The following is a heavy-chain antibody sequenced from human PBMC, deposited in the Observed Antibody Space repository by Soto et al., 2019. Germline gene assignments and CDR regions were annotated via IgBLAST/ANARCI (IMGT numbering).Heavy chain of an antibody. Sequence: QVQLVESGGGVVQPGRSLRLSCAASGFTFSSYGMHWVRQAPGKGLEWVAVIWYDGSNKYYADSVKGRFTISRDNSKNTLYLQMNSLRAEDTAVYYCAREESLAAAGGTPHFDYWGQGTLVTVSS. CDR3: AREESLAAAGGTPHFDY. J-gene: IGHJ4*02. V-gene: IGHV3-33*01. D-gene: IGHD6-13*01. CDR2: IWYDGSNK. CDR1: GFTFSSYG.